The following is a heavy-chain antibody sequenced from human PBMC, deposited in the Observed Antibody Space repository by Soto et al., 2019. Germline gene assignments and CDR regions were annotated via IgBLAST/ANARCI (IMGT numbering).Heavy chain of an antibody. CDR3: ARIVGIRNSIGQRYYFDY. Sequence: SETLSLTCTVSGGSISSSSYYWGWIRQPPGKGLEWIGSIYYSGSTYYNPSLKSRVTISVDTSKNQFSLKLSSVTAADTAVYYCARIVGIRNSIGQRYYFDYWGQGTLVTVSS. D-gene: IGHD6-19*01. CDR1: GGSISSSSYY. CDR2: IYYSGST. J-gene: IGHJ4*02. V-gene: IGHV4-39*01.